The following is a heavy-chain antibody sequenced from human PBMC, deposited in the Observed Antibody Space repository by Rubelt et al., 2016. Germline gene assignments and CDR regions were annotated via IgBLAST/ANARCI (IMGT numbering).Heavy chain of an antibody. CDR3: TTDYGGGYSHNDY. Sequence: EVQVVESGGGLVQPGGSLRLSCAASGFTFSNCWMSWVRQAPGKGLEWVGRIKRKKDGGTTAYAAPVNGRFTVSRDDSKSTLYLQMNSLQAEGTALYYCTTDYGGGYSHNDYWGQGTLVTVSS. CDR1: GFTFSNCW. V-gene: IGHV3-15*01. J-gene: IGHJ4*02. CDR2: IKRKKDGGTT. D-gene: IGHD3-22*01.